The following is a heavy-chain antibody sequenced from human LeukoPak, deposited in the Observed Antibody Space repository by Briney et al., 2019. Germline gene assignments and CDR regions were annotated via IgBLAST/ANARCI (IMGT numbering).Heavy chain of an antibody. CDR1: GVTFRIFA. V-gene: IGHV3-30*14. Sequence: GGSLRLSCAASGVTFRIFAMHWVRQAPGKGLEWVAVISYDGSNKYWADSVQGRFTISRDNSKNTVYLQMNRLRPEDTAVYYCARGGYGSGSYDYYFYGMDVWGQGTTVTVSS. CDR2: ISYDGSNK. D-gene: IGHD3-10*01. J-gene: IGHJ6*02. CDR3: ARGGYGSGSYDYYFYGMDV.